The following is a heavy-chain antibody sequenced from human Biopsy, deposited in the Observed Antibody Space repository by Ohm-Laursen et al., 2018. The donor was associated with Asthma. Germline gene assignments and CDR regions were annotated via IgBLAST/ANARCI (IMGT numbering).Heavy chain of an antibody. D-gene: IGHD2-21*01. J-gene: IGHJ6*02. Sequence: SLRLSCAASGFTFSTYGMHWVRQAPGKGLEWVAFIAWDGINSYYADSVKGRFTISRDNSRNTLYLQKNSLRADDTAVYYRARAGESDLVGGLDVWGQGTTVIVS. CDR2: IAWDGINS. CDR3: ARAGESDLVGGLDV. V-gene: IGHV3-30*03. CDR1: GFTFSTYG.